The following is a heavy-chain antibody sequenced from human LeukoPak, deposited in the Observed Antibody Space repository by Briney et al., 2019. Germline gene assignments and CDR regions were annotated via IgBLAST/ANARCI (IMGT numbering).Heavy chain of an antibody. V-gene: IGHV3-21*01. CDR3: EPTMTTVTTGFDP. CDR2: ISSSSSYI. Sequence: GGSLRLSCAASGFTFSSYSMNWVRQAPGKGLEWVSSISSSSSYIYYADSVKGRFTISRDNAKNSLYLQMNSLRAEDTAVYYCEPTMTTVTTGFDPWGQGTLVTVSS. CDR1: GFTFSSYS. J-gene: IGHJ5*02. D-gene: IGHD4-17*01.